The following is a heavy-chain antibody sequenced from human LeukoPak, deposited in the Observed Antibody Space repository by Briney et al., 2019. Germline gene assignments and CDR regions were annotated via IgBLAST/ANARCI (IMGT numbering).Heavy chain of an antibody. CDR3: ARDRVSYCSSTRCYVPLFDY. CDR2: IKQDGSEK. D-gene: IGHD2-2*01. V-gene: IGHV3-7*01. CDR1: GFTFSSYW. Sequence: GGSLRLSCAASGFTFSSYWMSWVRQAPGKGLEWVANIKQDGSEKYYVDSVKGRFTISRDNAKNSLYLQMNSLRAEDTAVYYCARDRVSYCSSTRCYVPLFDYWGQGTLVTVSS. J-gene: IGHJ4*02.